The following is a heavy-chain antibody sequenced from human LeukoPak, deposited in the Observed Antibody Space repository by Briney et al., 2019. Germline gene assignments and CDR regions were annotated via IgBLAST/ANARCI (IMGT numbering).Heavy chain of an antibody. CDR3: ARGSWNDFRFYAFDI. D-gene: IGHD1-1*01. J-gene: IGHJ3*02. CDR2: INHSGST. Sequence: PGGSLRLSCAASGFTVSSNYMSWVRQPPGKGLEWIGEINHSGSTNYNPSLKSRVTISVDTSKNQFSLKLSSVTAADTAVYYCARGSWNDFRFYAFDIWGQGTMVTVSS. CDR1: GFTVSSNY. V-gene: IGHV4-34*01.